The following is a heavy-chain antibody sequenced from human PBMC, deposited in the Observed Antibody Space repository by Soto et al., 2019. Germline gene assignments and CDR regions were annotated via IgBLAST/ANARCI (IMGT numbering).Heavy chain of an antibody. V-gene: IGHV1-69*15. D-gene: IGHD5-18*01. CDR3: AKDGGKDGYFGNWFDP. Sequence: QVQLLQSGAEVKKPGSSVKVSCKASGGTFSNYAIIWVRQAPGQGLEWLGRIIPIFGSTNFAQKFQGRVTLTADESTTTVYMELSSLRSDDTAVYFCAKDGGKDGYFGNWFDPWGQGTLVTVSS. CDR1: GGTFSNYA. J-gene: IGHJ5*02. CDR2: IIPIFGST.